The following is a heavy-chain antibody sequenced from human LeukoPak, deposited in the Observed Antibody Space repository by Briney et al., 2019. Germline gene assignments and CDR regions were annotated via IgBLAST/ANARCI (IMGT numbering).Heavy chain of an antibody. D-gene: IGHD3-10*01. CDR2: IYSTGNT. J-gene: IGHJ3*02. Sequence: SETLSLTCTVSGGSITNGGYYWSWIRQPAGKGLEWIGRIYSTGNTNYNPSLKSRVTISLDTSKNQFSLKLSSVSAADTAVYYCARDPGYYGSGTRGAFDIWGQGTMVTVSS. CDR1: GGSITNGGYY. CDR3: ARDPGYYGSGTRGAFDI. V-gene: IGHV4-61*02.